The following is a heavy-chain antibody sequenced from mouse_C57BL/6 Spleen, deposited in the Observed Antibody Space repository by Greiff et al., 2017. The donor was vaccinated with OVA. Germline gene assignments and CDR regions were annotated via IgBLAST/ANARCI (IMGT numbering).Heavy chain of an antibody. CDR1: GFNIKDYY. CDR2: IDPEDGET. D-gene: IGHD3-2*02. Sequence: VQLQQSGAELVKPGASVKLSCTASGFNIKDYYMHWVKQRTEQGLEWIGRIDPEDGETKYAPNFQGKATITADTSSNTAYLQLSSLTSEDTAVYYCAQTAQATCLFAYWGQGTLVTVSA. J-gene: IGHJ3*01. V-gene: IGHV14-2*01. CDR3: AQTAQATCLFAY.